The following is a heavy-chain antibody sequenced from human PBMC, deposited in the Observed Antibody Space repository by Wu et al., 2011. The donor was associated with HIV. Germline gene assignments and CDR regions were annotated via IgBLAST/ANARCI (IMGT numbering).Heavy chain of an antibody. D-gene: IGHD6-19*01. J-gene: IGHJ4*02. Sequence: SGAEVKKPGSSVKVSCKASGGTFKNYAFSWVRQAPGQGLEWMGRIIPIFGTAIYAHKFQGRLTITADKSSNTASMELTSLKSEDTAVYYCATDPTIAVAGTKSFWGRGTLVSVSS. CDR1: GGTFKNYA. V-gene: IGHV1-69*06. CDR3: ATDPTIAVAGTKSF. CDR2: IIPIFGTA.